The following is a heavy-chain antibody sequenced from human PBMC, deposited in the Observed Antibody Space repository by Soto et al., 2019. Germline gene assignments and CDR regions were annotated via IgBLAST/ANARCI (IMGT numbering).Heavy chain of an antibody. CDR1: GGTFSSYA. J-gene: IGHJ6*02. CDR3: ARGRRLARGCYGIDV. D-gene: IGHD5-12*01. Sequence: SVKVSCKASGGTFSSYAISWVRQAPGQGLEWMGGIIPIFGTANYAQKFQGRVTITADKSTSTAYMELSSLRSEDTAVYYCARGRRLARGCYGIDVWGQGTTVTVSS. V-gene: IGHV1-69*06. CDR2: IIPIFGTA.